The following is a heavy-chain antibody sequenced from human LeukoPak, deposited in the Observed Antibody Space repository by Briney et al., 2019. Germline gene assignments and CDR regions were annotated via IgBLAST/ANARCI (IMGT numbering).Heavy chain of an antibody. J-gene: IGHJ4*02. CDR1: GYTFTSYY. Sequence: GASVKVSCKASGYTFTSYYMDWVRQAPGQGLEWMGIINPSGGSTSYAQKFQGRVTMTRDMSTSTAYMEFSSLMSDDTAVYYCAKEKAGVVGRPVDHWGQGTLVTVSS. CDR3: AKEKAGVVGRPVDH. CDR2: INPSGGST. D-gene: IGHD6-19*01. V-gene: IGHV1-46*01.